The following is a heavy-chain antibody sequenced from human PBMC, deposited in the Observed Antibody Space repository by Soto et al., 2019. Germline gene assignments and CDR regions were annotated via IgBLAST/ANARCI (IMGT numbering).Heavy chain of an antibody. Sequence: EVQLLESGGGKVQPGGSLRLSCAASGFSFSSYAMAWVRQAPGKGLEGVSLIGGSGEGTHYTDSVRGRFSISRDNSQNPLFLQINSLRADDTAIYYCAKESAGWFAS. CDR2: IGGSGEGT. D-gene: IGHD6-19*01. CDR3: AKESAGWFAS. V-gene: IGHV3-23*01. CDR1: GFSFSSYA. J-gene: IGHJ5*01.